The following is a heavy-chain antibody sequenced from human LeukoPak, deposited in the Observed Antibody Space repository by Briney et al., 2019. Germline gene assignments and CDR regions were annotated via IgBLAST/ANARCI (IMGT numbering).Heavy chain of an antibody. CDR2: ISSSSSTI. CDR3: AKDPRGWEPHY. V-gene: IGHV3-48*01. J-gene: IGHJ4*02. CDR1: GFTFSSYG. D-gene: IGHD1-26*01. Sequence: GGSLRLSCAASGFTFSSYGMHWVRQAPGKGLEWVSYISSSSSTIYSADSVKGRFTISRDNSKNTLYLQMNSLRAEDTAVYYCAKDPRGWEPHYWGQGTLVTVSS.